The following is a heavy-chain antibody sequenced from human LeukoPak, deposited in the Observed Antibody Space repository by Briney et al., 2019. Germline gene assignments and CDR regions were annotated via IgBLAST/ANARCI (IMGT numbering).Heavy chain of an antibody. V-gene: IGHV3-7*01. Sequence: GGSLRLSCAVSGFTFTNYWMSWVRQAPGKGLEWVANIKQDGSEKYYVDSVKGRFTISRDNAKNSLYLQMNSLRAEDTAVYYCAIGWGYSSSSFDYWGQGTLVTVSS. CDR2: IKQDGSEK. D-gene: IGHD6-13*01. J-gene: IGHJ4*02. CDR1: GFTFTNYW. CDR3: AIGWGYSSSSFDY.